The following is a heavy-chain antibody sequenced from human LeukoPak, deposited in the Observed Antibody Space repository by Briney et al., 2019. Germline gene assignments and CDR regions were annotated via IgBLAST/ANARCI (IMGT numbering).Heavy chain of an antibody. J-gene: IGHJ6*04. V-gene: IGHV3-74*01. CDR2: INSDGSNT. Sequence: GGSLRLFCAASGFTFSSFWMHWVRQTPGKGLVGVSCINSDGSNTNYADPVKGRFTISRDSAKNSLYLQMNTLRAEDTAVYHCEELGIIMIGGVWRKGTTHSISS. CDR1: GFTFSSFW. CDR3: EELGIIMIGGV. D-gene: IGHD3-10*02.